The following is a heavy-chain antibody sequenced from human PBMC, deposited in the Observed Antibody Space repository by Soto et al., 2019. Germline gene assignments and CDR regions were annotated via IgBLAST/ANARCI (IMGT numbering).Heavy chain of an antibody. CDR1: GFTFSSYA. V-gene: IGHV3-23*01. CDR3: AKDITMVRGVIVGDAFDI. Sequence: EVQLLESGGGLVQPGGSLRLSCAASGFTFSSYAMSWVRQAPGKGLEWVSAISGSGGSTYYADSVKGRFTISRDNSKNTLYLQMNSLRAEDTAVYYCAKDITMVRGVIVGDAFDIWVQGTMVTVSS. CDR2: ISGSGGST. D-gene: IGHD3-10*01. J-gene: IGHJ3*02.